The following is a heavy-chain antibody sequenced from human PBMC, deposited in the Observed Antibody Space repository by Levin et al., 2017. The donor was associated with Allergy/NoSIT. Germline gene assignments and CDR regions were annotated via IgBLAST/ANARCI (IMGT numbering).Heavy chain of an antibody. CDR1: GFTFSSYW. CDR2: IKQDGSEK. J-gene: IGHJ4*02. V-gene: IGHV3-7*04. CDR3: ARDLPKLAAAGTFILGY. D-gene: IGHD6-13*01. Sequence: QAGGSLRLSCAASGFTFSSYWMSWVRQAPGKGLEWVANIKQDGSEKYYVDSVKGRFTISRDNAKNSLYLQMNSLRAEDTAVYYCARDLPKLAAAGTFILGYWGQGTLVTVSS.